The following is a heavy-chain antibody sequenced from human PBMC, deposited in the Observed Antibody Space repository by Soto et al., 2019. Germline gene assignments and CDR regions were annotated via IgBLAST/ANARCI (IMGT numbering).Heavy chain of an antibody. CDR2: VYYDGSNQ. CDR3: ARDLSDY. Sequence: QVQLAESGGGVVQPGTSLRLSCAASGFTFKNYGMHWVRQAPGKGLEWVAIVYYDGSNQYYADSVKGRFTISRDNSKNTLYLQMNSLRVDDTAMYYCARDLSDYWGQGTLVTVSS. CDR1: GFTFKNYG. J-gene: IGHJ4*02. V-gene: IGHV3-33*01.